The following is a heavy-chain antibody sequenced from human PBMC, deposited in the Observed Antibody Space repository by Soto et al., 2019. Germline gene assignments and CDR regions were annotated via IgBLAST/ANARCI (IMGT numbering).Heavy chain of an antibody. CDR1: GFTFSSYS. D-gene: IGHD3-10*01. CDR2: ISSSSSTI. Sequence: GGSLRLSCAASGFTFSSYSMNWVRQAPGKGLEWVSYISSSSSTIYYADSVKGRFTISRDNAKNSLYLRMNSLRAEDTAVYYCARSWRITMVRGVKNWFDPWGQGTLVTVSS. V-gene: IGHV3-48*01. J-gene: IGHJ5*02. CDR3: ARSWRITMVRGVKNWFDP.